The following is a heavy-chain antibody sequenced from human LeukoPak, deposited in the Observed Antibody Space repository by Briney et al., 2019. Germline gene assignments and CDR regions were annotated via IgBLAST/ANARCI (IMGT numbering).Heavy chain of an antibody. D-gene: IGHD3-10*01. CDR3: ARTTMVRGTYYMDV. Sequence: SETLSLTCTVSGGSISSSYWSWIRQPPGKGLEWIGYIYYSGSTNYNPSLKSRVTISVDTSKNQFSLKLSSVTAADTAVYYCARTTMVRGTYYMDVWGKGTTVTISS. V-gene: IGHV4-59*01. CDR1: GGSISSSY. CDR2: IYYSGST. J-gene: IGHJ6*03.